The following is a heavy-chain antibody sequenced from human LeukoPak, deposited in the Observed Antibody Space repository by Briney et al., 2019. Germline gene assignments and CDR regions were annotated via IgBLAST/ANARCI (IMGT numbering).Heavy chain of an antibody. CDR2: MNPNSGNT. J-gene: IGHJ5*02. V-gene: IGHV1-8*01. CDR3: ARGSFRYYGSGSSNWFDP. Sequence: GASVKVSCKASGYTFTSYDINWVRQATGQGLEWMGWMNPNSGNTGYARKFQGRVTMTRNTSISTAYMELSSLRSEDTAVYYCARGSFRYYGSGSSNWFDPWGQGTLVTVSS. CDR1: GYTFTSYD. D-gene: IGHD3-10*01.